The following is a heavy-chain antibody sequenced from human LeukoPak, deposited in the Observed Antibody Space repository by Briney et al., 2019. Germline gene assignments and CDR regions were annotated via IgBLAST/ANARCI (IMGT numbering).Heavy chain of an antibody. D-gene: IGHD4-23*01. CDR2: ISGSGGST. Sequence: GGSLGLSCAASGFTFSSYAMSWVRQAPGKGLEWVSAISGSGGSTYYADSVKGRFTISRDNSKNTLYLQMNSLRAEDTAVYYCAKNYGGNSKGLLDAFDIWGQGTMVTVSS. CDR1: GFTFSSYA. CDR3: AKNYGGNSKGLLDAFDI. J-gene: IGHJ3*02. V-gene: IGHV3-23*01.